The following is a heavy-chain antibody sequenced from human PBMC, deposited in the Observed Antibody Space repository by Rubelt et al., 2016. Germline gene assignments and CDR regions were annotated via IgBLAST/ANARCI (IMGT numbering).Heavy chain of an antibody. J-gene: IGHJ4*02. D-gene: IGHD6-6*01. V-gene: IGHV4-34*01. Sequence: QVQLQQWGAGLLKPSDTLSLTCAVYGGSFSGYYWSWIRQPPGKGLEWIGEINHSGSTNYNPSLTSRATISVETAKNQFSLKWSSVTASDTAVYYGARGHRAARPRPRGGWDYWGQETLVTVSS. CDR1: GGSFSGYY. CDR2: INHSGST. CDR3: ARGHRAARPRPRGGWDY.